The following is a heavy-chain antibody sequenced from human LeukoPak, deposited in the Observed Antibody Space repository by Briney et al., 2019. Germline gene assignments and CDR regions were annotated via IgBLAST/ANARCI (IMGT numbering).Heavy chain of an antibody. CDR1: GCSISSYY. Sequence: SQTLSLTCTVAGCSISSYYWGWIRQPPGKGLEWIGYIYYSGTTNYNPSLKSRVAISVDTSKNQFSLKLSSVTAADTAVYYCARGVYIAAAQYGYWGQGTLVTVSS. CDR3: ARGVYIAAAQYGY. CDR2: IYYSGTT. J-gene: IGHJ4*02. V-gene: IGHV4-59*01. D-gene: IGHD6-13*01.